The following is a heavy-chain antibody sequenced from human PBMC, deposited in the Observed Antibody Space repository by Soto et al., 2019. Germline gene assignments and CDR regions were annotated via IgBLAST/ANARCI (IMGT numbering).Heavy chain of an antibody. V-gene: IGHV4-61*01. Sequence: QVQLQESGPGLVKPSETLSLTCTVSGGSVSSGSYYWSWIRQPPGKGLEWIGYIYYSGSTNYNPSLKSRVTISVDTSKNQFSLKLSSVTAADTAVYYCARRQGGTPFDYWGQVNLVTVSS. J-gene: IGHJ4*02. CDR3: ARRQGGTPFDY. CDR2: IYYSGST. D-gene: IGHD2-15*01. CDR1: GGSVSSGSYY.